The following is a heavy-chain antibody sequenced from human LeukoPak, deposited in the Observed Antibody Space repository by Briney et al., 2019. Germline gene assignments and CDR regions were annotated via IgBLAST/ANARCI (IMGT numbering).Heavy chain of an antibody. D-gene: IGHD3-22*01. V-gene: IGHV3-7*01. CDR3: ARGKYDSSGYPLLGFDY. Sequence: GGSLRLSCAASGLTFNNYWMNWVRQAPGKGLEWVANIKQDGSEKKYVDSVKGRFTISRDNAKKSLYLQMNSLRAEDTAVYYCARGKYDSSGYPLLGFDYWGQGTLDTVSS. CDR2: IKQDGSEK. J-gene: IGHJ4*02. CDR1: GLTFNNYW.